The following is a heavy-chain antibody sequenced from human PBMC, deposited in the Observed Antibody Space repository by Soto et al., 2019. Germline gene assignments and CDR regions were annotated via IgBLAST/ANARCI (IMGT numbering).Heavy chain of an antibody. D-gene: IGHD3-22*01. CDR2: ISGSGGST. CDR3: AKDLRYYYDSRGGFDI. CDR1: GFTFSSYA. V-gene: IGHV3-23*01. Sequence: PGGSLRLSCAASGFTFSSYAMSWVRQSPGKGLEWVSAISGSGGSTYYADSVKGRFTISRDNSKNTLYLQMNGLRAEDTAVYYWAKDLRYYYDSRGGFDIWGQGTIVNLSS. J-gene: IGHJ3*02.